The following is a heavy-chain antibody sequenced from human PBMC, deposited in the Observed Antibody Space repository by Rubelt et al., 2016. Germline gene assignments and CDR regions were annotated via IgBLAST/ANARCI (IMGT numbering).Heavy chain of an antibody. V-gene: IGHV3-66*01. Sequence: EVQLVEPGGGLVKPGGSLRLSCAASGFTVSSTYMSWVRQAPEKGLEWVSVLYSGGSTYYADSVKGRFTISRDNAKNTVYLQMNSLTVEDTAVYHCARDYRAIGKVVAISDGYAFDIWGHGTKVTVSS. CDR2: LYSGGST. J-gene: IGHJ3*02. D-gene: IGHD2-21*01. CDR1: GFTVSSTY. CDR3: ARDYRAIGKVVAISDGYAFDI.